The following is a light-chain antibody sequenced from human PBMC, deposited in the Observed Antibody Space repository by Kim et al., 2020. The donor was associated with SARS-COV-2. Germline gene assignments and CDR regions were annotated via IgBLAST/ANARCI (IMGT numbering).Light chain of an antibody. CDR2: SNN. J-gene: IGLJ3*02. V-gene: IGLV1-40*01. Sequence: QQGTISSTSSRSTIGAGDDVHWYQQLPGTAPKLLIYSNNNRPSGVPDRFSGSKSGTSASLAITGLQAEDEADYYCQSYDSSLSVEVFGGGTQLTVL. CDR1: RSTIGAGDD. CDR3: QSYDSSLSVEV.